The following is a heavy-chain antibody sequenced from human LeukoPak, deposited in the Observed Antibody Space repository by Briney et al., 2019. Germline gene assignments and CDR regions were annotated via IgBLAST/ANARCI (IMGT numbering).Heavy chain of an antibody. V-gene: IGHV1-8*01. J-gene: IGHJ6*02. D-gene: IGHD4-17*01. CDR1: GYTFTSYD. CDR3: ARTRKHDYGDYLAYYYGMDV. CDR2: MNPNSGNT. Sequence: ASVKVSCKASGYTFTSYDINWVRQATGQGLEWMGWMNPNSGNTGYAQKFQGRVTMTRNTSISTAYMELSSLRSEDTAVYYCARTRKHDYGDYLAYYYGMDVWGQRTTVTVSS.